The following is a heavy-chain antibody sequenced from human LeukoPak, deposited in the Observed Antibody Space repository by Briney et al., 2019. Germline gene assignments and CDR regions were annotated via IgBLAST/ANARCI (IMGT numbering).Heavy chain of an antibody. CDR2: IKQDGSEK. J-gene: IGHJ6*02. CDR1: GFTFSSYW. CDR3: ARDSSSWYHYYYYGMDV. D-gene: IGHD6-13*01. V-gene: IGHV3-7*01. Sequence: GGSLRLSCAASGFTFSSYWMSWVRQAPGKGLEWVANIKQDGSEKYYVDSVKGRFTISRDNAKNSLYLQMNSLRAEDTAVYYCARDSSSWYHYYYYGMDVWGQGTTVTVSS.